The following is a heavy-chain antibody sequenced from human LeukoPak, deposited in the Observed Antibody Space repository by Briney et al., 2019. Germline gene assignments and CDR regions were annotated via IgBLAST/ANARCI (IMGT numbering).Heavy chain of an antibody. Sequence: GGSLRLSCAASGFIFSNYGMHWVRQAPGKAPEWVAVISHDGRTEFYADSVKGRFTISRDNSKNTLDLQMFSLRAEDTAVYYCAKEPTSYSSGWYFHHWGQGTLVTVSS. V-gene: IGHV3-30*18. CDR3: AKEPTSYSSGWYFHH. CDR2: ISHDGRTE. CDR1: GFIFSNYG. J-gene: IGHJ1*01. D-gene: IGHD6-25*01.